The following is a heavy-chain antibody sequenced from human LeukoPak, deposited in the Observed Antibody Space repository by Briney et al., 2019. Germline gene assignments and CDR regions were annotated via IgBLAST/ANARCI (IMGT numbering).Heavy chain of an antibody. Sequence: SETLSLTCSVSGGSISYYWVWIRQPPGKGLEWIGSIYYTGSTYYNPSLKSRVTISVDTSKNQFSLQVTSVTAADTAVYYCARRVRSADHRCDFWGQGTLVTVSS. CDR1: GGSISYY. V-gene: IGHV4-39*01. J-gene: IGHJ4*02. CDR3: ARRVRSADHRCDF. CDR2: IYYTGST. D-gene: IGHD1-14*01.